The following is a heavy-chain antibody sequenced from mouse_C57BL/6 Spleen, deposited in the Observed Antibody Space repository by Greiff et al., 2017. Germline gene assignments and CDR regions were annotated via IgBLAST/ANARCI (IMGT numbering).Heavy chain of an antibody. D-gene: IGHD2-2*01. J-gene: IGHJ3*01. Sequence: VQLQQSGPELVKPGASVKISCKASGYTFTDYYMNWVKQSHGKSLEWIGDINPNNGGTSYNQKFKGKATLTVDKSSSTAYMELRSLTSEDSAVYYCAREWLGAYWGQGTLVTVSA. CDR2: INPNNGGT. CDR1: GYTFTDYY. CDR3: AREWLGAY. V-gene: IGHV1-26*01.